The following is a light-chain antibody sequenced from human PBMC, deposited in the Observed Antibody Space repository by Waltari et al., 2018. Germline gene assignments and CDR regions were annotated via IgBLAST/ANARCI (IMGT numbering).Light chain of an antibody. J-gene: IGKJ4*01. CDR3: HQANSFPVT. V-gene: IGKV1-12*01. CDR1: QPISTW. Sequence: DIQMTQSPSSVSASVGDRVTITCRASQPISTWLAWYQQKPGTAPKRLIYAASNLQSGVPSRFSGSGSGTYFTLTIRSLQPEDFATYYCHQANSFPVTFGGGTKVEIK. CDR2: AAS.